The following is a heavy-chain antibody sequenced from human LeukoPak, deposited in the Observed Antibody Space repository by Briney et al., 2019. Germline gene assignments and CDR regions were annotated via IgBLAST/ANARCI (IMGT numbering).Heavy chain of an antibody. CDR2: LSGSGITT. Sequence: GGSLRLSCAASRFTFSNSAMSWVRQAPGKGLEWVSTLSGSGITTYYADSVKGRFTISRDNSKNTLYLQMNSLRAEDTAVYYCAKGIYSSGWSYFDYWGHGTLVTVSS. CDR3: AKGIYSSGWSYFDY. V-gene: IGHV3-23*01. J-gene: IGHJ4*01. CDR1: RFTFSNSA. D-gene: IGHD6-19*01.